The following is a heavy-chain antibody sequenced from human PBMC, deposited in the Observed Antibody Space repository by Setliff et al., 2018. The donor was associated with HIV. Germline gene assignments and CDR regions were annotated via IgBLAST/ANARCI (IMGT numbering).Heavy chain of an antibody. J-gene: IGHJ5*02. CDR2: IYDSEST. V-gene: IGHV4-38-2*02. CDR3: ARAPGPYGDYNWFDP. Sequence: SETLSLTCTVSGFSISSRYYWGWIRQSPGKGLEWIGNIYDSESTYYHPSLKSRVTISVDTSNNHVSLHLHSVTSADTAVYYCARAPGPYGDYNWFDPWGQGALVAVSS. D-gene: IGHD4-17*01. CDR1: GFSISSRYY.